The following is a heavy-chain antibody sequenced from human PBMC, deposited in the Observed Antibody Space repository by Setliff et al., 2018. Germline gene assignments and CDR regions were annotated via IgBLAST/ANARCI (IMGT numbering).Heavy chain of an antibody. V-gene: IGHV4-31*03. J-gene: IGHJ4*02. Sequence: SETLSLTCTVSGGSISSGGYYWSWIRQHPGKGLEWIGYIYYSGSTYYNPSLKSRVTISVDTSRDQFSLKLISMNAADTAVYYGARGRNIAARLLDSWGQGTLVTIAS. CDR3: ARGRNIAARLLDS. D-gene: IGHD6-6*01. CDR1: GGSISSGGYY. CDR2: IYYSGST.